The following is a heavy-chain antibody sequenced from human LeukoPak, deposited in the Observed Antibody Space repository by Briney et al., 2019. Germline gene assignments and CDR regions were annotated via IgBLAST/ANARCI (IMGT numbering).Heavy chain of an antibody. Sequence: ASVKVSCKASGYTFTAYYIHWVRQAPGQGLEWMGWINPNSGGTNYAQKFQGRVTMTRDTSISTAYMELSSLTSDDTAVYYCAGANWAAGVAFDYWGQGTLVTVSS. CDR1: GYTFTAYY. D-gene: IGHD7-27*01. J-gene: IGHJ4*02. CDR3: AGANWAAGVAFDY. CDR2: INPNSGGT. V-gene: IGHV1-2*02.